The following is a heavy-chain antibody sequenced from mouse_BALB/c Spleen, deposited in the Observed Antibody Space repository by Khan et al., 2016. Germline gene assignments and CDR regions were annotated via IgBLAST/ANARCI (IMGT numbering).Heavy chain of an antibody. J-gene: IGHJ2*01. Sequence: QVQLQQPGAELARPGASVKLSCKASGYTFTSYWMQWVKQRPGQGLEWIGAIYPGAGDTRYTQKFKGKATLPAVQASSTAYMQLSSLASVDSAVYYCARGKSYYDYDYWGQGTTLTVSS. D-gene: IGHD2-4*01. CDR3: ARGKSYYDYDY. CDR1: GYTFTSYW. CDR2: IYPGAGDT. V-gene: IGHV1-87*01.